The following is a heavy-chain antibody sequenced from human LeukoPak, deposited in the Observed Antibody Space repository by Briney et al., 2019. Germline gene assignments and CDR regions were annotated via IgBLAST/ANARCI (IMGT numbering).Heavy chain of an antibody. CDR3: ARGVGYCSGGSCYAHADYFDY. CDR1: GGSFSGYY. Sequence: SETLSLTCAVYGGSFSGYYWSWIRQPPGKGLEWIGEINHSGSTNHNPSLKSRVTISVDTSKNQFSLELSSVTAADTAVYYCARGVGYCSGGSCYAHADYFDYWGQGTLVTVSS. V-gene: IGHV4-34*01. J-gene: IGHJ4*02. D-gene: IGHD2-15*01. CDR2: INHSGST.